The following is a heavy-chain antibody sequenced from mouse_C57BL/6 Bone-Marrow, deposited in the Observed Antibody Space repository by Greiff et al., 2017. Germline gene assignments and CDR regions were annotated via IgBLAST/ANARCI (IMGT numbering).Heavy chain of an antibody. V-gene: IGHV1-81*01. CDR2: IYPRSGNT. CDR3: ARRLRRSYAMDY. D-gene: IGHD2-4*01. CDR1: GYTFTSYG. Sequence: QVHVKQSGAELARPGASVKLSCKASGYTFTSYGISWVKQRTGQGLEWIGEIYPRSGNTYYNEKFKGKATLTADKSSSPAYMELRSLTSEDSAVYFCARRLRRSYAMDYWGQGTAVTVSS. J-gene: IGHJ4*01.